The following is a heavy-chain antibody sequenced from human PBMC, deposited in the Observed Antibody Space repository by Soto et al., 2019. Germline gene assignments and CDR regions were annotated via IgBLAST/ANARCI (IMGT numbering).Heavy chain of an antibody. CDR1: GGTFSTYG. Sequence: QVQLVQSGAEVKKRGSSVKVSCKASGGTFSTYGLSWVRQSPGQGLEWLGGIIPIFGTTTYAQKFQGRVTITADESTSTTYMELSSLRSEDTAVYYWARDKVFGAAAEFDYWGQGTLLTVSS. CDR2: IIPIFGTT. CDR3: ARDKVFGAAAEFDY. D-gene: IGHD6-13*01. V-gene: IGHV1-69*01. J-gene: IGHJ4*02.